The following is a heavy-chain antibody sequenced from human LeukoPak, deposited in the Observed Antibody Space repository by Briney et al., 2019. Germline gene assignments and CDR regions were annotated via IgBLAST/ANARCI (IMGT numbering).Heavy chain of an antibody. CDR1: GGSISSGDYY. CDR2: IYYSGST. CDR3: ARMDDSSGYFYY. D-gene: IGHD3-22*01. Sequence: SETLSLTCTVSGGSISSGDYYWSWIRQPPGKGLEWIGYIYYSGSTYYNPSLKSRVTISVDTSKNQFSLKLSSVTAADTAVYYCARMDDSSGYFYYWGQGTLVTVSS. J-gene: IGHJ4*02. V-gene: IGHV4-30-4*02.